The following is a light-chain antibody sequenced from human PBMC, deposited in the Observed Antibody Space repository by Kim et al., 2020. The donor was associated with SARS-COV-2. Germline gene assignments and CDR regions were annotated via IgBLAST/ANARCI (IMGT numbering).Light chain of an antibody. CDR2: DAS. CDR1: QSVNSY. J-gene: IGKJ3*01. Sequence: LYPGERDSLSPGASQSVNSYIVWDQRRHGQTPRLLISDASNRATDIPARFSGSGSGTDFTLTISSLDPEDLAVYYCQHRGNWPRTFGGGNKVDIK. CDR3: QHRGNWPRT. V-gene: IGKV3-11*01.